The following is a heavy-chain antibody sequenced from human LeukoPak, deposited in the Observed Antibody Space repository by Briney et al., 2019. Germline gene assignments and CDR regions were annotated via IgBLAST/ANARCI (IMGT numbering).Heavy chain of an antibody. J-gene: IGHJ4*02. CDR2: ISGSGGST. D-gene: IGHD3-10*01. V-gene: IGHV3-23*01. CDR3: AKVPLLWFGELLFQNDY. Sequence: SGGSLRLSCAASGFTFSSYAMSWVRQAPGKGLEWVSAISGSGGSTYYADSVKGRFTISRDNSKNTLYLQMNSLRAEDTAVYYCAKVPLLWFGELLFQNDYWGQGTLVTVSS. CDR1: GFTFSSYA.